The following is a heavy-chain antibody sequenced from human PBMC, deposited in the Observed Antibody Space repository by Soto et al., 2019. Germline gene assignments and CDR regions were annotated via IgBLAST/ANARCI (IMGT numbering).Heavy chain of an antibody. CDR2: IKQDGSEK. CDR1: GFTFSSYW. V-gene: IGHV3-7*01. CDR3: AREQLQVVIPDY. Sequence: EVQLVESGGGLVQPGGSLRLSCAASGFTFSSYWMNWVRQAPGKGLEWVANIKQDGSEKYYVDSVKGRFTISRDNTKNSLYRKRNSLRAEDTAVYYCAREQLQVVIPDYWGQGTLVTVSS. D-gene: IGHD6-13*01. J-gene: IGHJ4*02.